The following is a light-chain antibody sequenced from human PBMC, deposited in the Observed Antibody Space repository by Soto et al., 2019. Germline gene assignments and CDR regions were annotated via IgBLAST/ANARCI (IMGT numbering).Light chain of an antibody. J-gene: IGKJ1*01. Sequence: DIQMTQSPSTLSASVGDRVTITCRASQSITVSLAWYQQKPGQAPNLLIYHASNLESGVPSRFSGSGSGTEFTLTISGLQPDDFVSYYCLQYHLYWTFGQGTKVDIK. CDR3: LQYHLYWT. CDR2: HAS. CDR1: QSITVS. V-gene: IGKV1-5*01.